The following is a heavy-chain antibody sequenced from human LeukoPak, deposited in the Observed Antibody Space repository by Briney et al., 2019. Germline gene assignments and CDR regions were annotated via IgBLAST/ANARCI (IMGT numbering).Heavy chain of an antibody. Sequence: GGSLRLSCASSGFTFSVYGMNWVRQAPGKGLEWVSYISSSSNSIYYADSVKGRFTISRENAKNSMYLKMYSLRAEDTAVYYCARDLLDYDILTGELPFFDYWGQGTLVTVSS. CDR1: GFTFSVYG. V-gene: IGHV3-48*04. D-gene: IGHD3-9*01. J-gene: IGHJ4*02. CDR3: ARDLLDYDILTGELPFFDY. CDR2: ISSSSNSI.